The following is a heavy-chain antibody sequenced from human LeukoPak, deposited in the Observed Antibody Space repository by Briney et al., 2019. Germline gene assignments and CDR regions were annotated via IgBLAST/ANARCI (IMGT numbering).Heavy chain of an antibody. CDR2: INPNSGGT. D-gene: IGHD5-24*01. CDR3: ARSPKSRWLQSSWHFDY. V-gene: IGHV1-2*02. J-gene: IGHJ4*02. CDR1: GYTFTSYG. Sequence: VASVKVSCKASGYTFTSYGISWVRQAPGQGLEWMGWINPNSGGTNYAQKFQGRVTMTRDTSISTAYMELSRLRSDDTAVYYCARSPKSRWLQSSWHFDYWGQGTLVTVSS.